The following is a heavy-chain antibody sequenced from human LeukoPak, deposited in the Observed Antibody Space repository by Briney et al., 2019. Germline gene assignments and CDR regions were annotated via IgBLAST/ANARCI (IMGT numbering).Heavy chain of an antibody. CDR3: AQSPLDDFWSYYRYYYYGMDV. V-gene: IGHV3-30*03. J-gene: IGHJ6*02. D-gene: IGHD3-3*01. Sequence: GGSLRLSCAASGFTFSSYGMHWVHQAPGKGLEWVAVISYDGSNKYYADSVKGRFTISRDNSKNTLYLQMNSLRAEDTAVYYCAQSPLDDFWSYYRYYYYGMDVWGQGTTVTVSS. CDR2: ISYDGSNK. CDR1: GFTFSSYG.